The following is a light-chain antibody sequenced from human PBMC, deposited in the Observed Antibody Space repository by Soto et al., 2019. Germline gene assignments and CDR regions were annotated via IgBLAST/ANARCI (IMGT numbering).Light chain of an antibody. J-gene: IGKJ2*01. Sequence: EIVLTQSPGTLSLSPGERATLSCRASQRVSSSYLAWYQQKPGQAPRLLIYGASSRATGIPDRFSGSGSGTDFTLTISRLEPEDVAVYFCQRYGRSPRFTFGQGTKVDIK. CDR1: QRVSSSY. V-gene: IGKV3-20*01. CDR3: QRYGRSPRFT. CDR2: GAS.